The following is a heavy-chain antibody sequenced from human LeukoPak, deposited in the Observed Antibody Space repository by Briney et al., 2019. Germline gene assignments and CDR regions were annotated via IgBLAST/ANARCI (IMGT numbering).Heavy chain of an antibody. CDR3: ARRLSAAGRIPWYDP. J-gene: IGHJ5*02. CDR2: IYYSGST. V-gene: IGHV4-61*08. Sequence: PSETLSLTCTVSGGSISSGDYYWSWIRQPPGKGLEWIGYIYYSGSTNYNPSLKSRITISVDTSKNQFSLKLTSVTAADTAVYYCARRLSAAGRIPWYDPWGQGILVTVSS. CDR1: GGSISSGDYY. D-gene: IGHD6-13*01.